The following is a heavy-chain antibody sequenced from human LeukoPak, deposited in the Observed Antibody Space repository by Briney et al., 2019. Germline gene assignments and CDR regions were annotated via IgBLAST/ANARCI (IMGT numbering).Heavy chain of an antibody. D-gene: IGHD2-15*01. V-gene: IGHV3-48*03. CDR2: ISSSGSTI. CDR3: ARREYCSGGSCKGFDP. J-gene: IGHJ5*02. CDR1: GFXFSSYE. Sequence: GGSLRLSCAASGFXFSSYEINWVRQAPGKGLEWVSYISSSGSTIYHADSVKGRFTISRDNAKNSLYLQMNSLRAEDTAVYYCARREYCSGGSCKGFDPWGQGTLVTVSS.